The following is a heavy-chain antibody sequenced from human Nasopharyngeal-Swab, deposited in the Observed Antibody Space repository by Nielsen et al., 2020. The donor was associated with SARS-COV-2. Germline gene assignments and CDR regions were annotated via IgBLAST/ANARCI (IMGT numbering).Heavy chain of an antibody. CDR1: GFTFSSYA. J-gene: IGHJ4*02. D-gene: IGHD1-26*01. Sequence: GESLKISCAASGFTFSSYAMSWVRQAPGKGLEWVSAISGSGGSTYYADSVKGRFTISRDNSKNTLYLQMNSLRAEDTAVYYCLAVGADGFDYWGQGILVTVSS. V-gene: IGHV3-23*01. CDR3: LAVGADGFDY. CDR2: ISGSGGST.